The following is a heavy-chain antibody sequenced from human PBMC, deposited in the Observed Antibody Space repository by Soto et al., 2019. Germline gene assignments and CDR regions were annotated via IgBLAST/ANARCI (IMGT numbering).Heavy chain of an antibody. CDR2: IIPIFGTA. D-gene: IGHD2-2*01. J-gene: IGHJ6*02. Sequence: GASVKVSCKASGGTFSSYAISWVRQAPGQGLEWMGGIIPIFGTANYAQKFQGRFTISRDDSKSIAYLQMNSLKAEDTTVYYCTRDTRRYYYYGMDVWGQGTTVTVSS. V-gene: IGHV1-69*05. CDR3: TRDTRRYYYYGMDV. CDR1: GGTFSSYA.